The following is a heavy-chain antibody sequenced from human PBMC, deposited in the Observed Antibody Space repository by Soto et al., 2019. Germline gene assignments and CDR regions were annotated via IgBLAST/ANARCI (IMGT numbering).Heavy chain of an antibody. V-gene: IGHV1-58*02. CDR3: SADRPDLGVGWWV. CDR1: GSGFISSG. D-gene: IGHD2-15*01. Sequence: SVKVSCKASGSGFISSGIQWVRQAHGQRLEWIGWIVVASGQTNYAQNFRGRVAITRDTSTATAYIELTGLTSEDTAVYFCSADRPDLGVGWWVWGKGTTVTVSS. CDR2: IVVASGQT. J-gene: IGHJ6*04.